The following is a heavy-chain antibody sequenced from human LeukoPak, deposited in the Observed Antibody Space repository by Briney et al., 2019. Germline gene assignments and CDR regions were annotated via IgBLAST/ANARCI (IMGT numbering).Heavy chain of an antibody. CDR2: ISAYNGNT. D-gene: IGHD2-2*01. V-gene: IGHV1-18*01. J-gene: IGHJ4*02. CDR1: GYTFTSYG. Sequence: ASVKVSCKASGYTFTSYGISWVRQAPGQGLEWMGWISAYNGNTNYAQKLQGRVTMTTDTSTSTAYMELRSLRSDDTAVYYCASQQGDCSSTSCYFDYWGQGTLVTVSS. CDR3: ASQQGDCSSTSCYFDY.